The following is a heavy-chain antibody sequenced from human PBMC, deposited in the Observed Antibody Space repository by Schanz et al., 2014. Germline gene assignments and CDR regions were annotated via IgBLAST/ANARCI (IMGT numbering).Heavy chain of an antibody. D-gene: IGHD4-17*01. CDR3: ARTIAYGGSSGYFDY. Sequence: QVQLVQSGAEVKKPGASVKVSCKASGYTFTGYYMHWVRQAPGQGLEWMGWINPNSGTTNYAQKFQGWVTMTRDTSISTAYMELSRLKSDDTAVYYCARTIAYGGSSGYFDYWGQGTLVTVSS. CDR2: INPNSGTT. J-gene: IGHJ4*02. V-gene: IGHV1-2*04. CDR1: GYTFTGYY.